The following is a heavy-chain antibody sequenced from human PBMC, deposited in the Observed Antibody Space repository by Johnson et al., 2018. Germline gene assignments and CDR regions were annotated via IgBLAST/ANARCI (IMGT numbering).Heavy chain of an antibody. CDR2: ISYDGSNK. V-gene: IGHV3-30*18. J-gene: IGHJ3*02. D-gene: IGHD5-24*01. CDR1: GFTFSSYG. CDR3: ANTHVGMATIGGAFDI. Sequence: QVQLVQSGGGVVQPGRSLRLSCAASGFTFSSYGMPWVRQAPGKGLEWVAVISYDGSNKYYADSVKGRFTISRDNSKNPLSLQMNRLGAEDSAGYSCANTHVGMATIGGAFDIWGQGTMVTVSS.